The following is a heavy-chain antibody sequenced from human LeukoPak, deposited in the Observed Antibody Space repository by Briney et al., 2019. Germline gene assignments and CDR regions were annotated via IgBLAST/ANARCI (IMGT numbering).Heavy chain of an antibody. CDR3: ARDVAAVAGRFDP. J-gene: IGHJ5*02. V-gene: IGHV4-34*01. CDR2: INHSGST. D-gene: IGHD6-19*01. Sequence: SETLSLTCAVYGGSFSGYYWSWLRQPPGKGLEWIGEINHSGSTNYDPSLKSRVTISVDTSKNQFSLKLSSVTAADTAVYYCARDVAAVAGRFDPWGQGTLVTVSS. CDR1: GGSFSGYY.